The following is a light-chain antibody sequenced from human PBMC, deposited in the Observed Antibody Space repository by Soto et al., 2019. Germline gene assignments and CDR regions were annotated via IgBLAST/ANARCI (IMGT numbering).Light chain of an antibody. CDR3: AAWDDSLSGLV. CDR2: RNN. V-gene: IGLV1-47*01. Sequence: QPVLTQPPSASGTPGQRVTISCSGSSSNIGSNYVYWYQQLPGTAPKLLIYRNNQRPSGVPDRFSGSKSGTSASLAISGLRSEDEADYYCAAWDDSLSGLVLGGGTKLTVL. J-gene: IGLJ2*01. CDR1: SSNIGSNY.